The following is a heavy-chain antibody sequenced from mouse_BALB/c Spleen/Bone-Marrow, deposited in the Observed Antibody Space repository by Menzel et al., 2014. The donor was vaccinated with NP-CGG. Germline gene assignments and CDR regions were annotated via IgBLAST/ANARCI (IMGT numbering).Heavy chain of an antibody. CDR1: GFNIKDTY. CDR2: IDPANGNT. V-gene: IGHV14-3*02. D-gene: IGHD2-4*01. Sequence: VQLKQSGAELVKPGASVKLSCTASGFNIKDTYMHWVKQRPEQGLEWMGRIDPANGNTKYDPKFQGKATITADTSSNTAYLQLSSLTSEDTAVYYCAVYDYEGFAYWGQGTLVTVSA. J-gene: IGHJ3*01. CDR3: AVYDYEGFAY.